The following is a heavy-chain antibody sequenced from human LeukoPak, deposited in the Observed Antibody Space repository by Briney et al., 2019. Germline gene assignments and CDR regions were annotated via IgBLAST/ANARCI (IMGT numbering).Heavy chain of an antibody. D-gene: IGHD1-26*01. J-gene: IGHJ4*02. V-gene: IGHV3-74*01. CDR1: GITFSSYW. Sequence: GGSLRLSCAASGITFSSYWMHWARQSPGKGLVWVACVYGDGITTTYADSVKGRFTISRDNAKNTLYLQMSGLRAEDTAVYYCARGGRMGATPDWWGQGTLITVSS. CDR2: VYGDGITT. CDR3: ARGGRMGATPDW.